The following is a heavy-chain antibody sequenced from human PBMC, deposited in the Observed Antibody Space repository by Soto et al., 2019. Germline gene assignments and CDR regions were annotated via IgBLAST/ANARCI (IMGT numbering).Heavy chain of an antibody. Sequence: SETLSLTCTVSGDSMNNFYWSWIRQPPGKTLEWIGNIFYTGSTTYNPSLESRITMSVDTSKNQFSLRLSSVSAADTAVYFCAKYRRTAAEGYTLDYWGRGTLVTVS. CDR2: IFYTGST. CDR1: GDSMNNFY. V-gene: IGHV4-59*01. CDR3: AKYRRTAAEGYTLDY. J-gene: IGHJ4*02. D-gene: IGHD6-13*01.